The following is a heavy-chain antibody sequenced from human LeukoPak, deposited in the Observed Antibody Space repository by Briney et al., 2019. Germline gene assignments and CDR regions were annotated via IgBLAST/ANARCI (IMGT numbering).Heavy chain of an antibody. CDR2: ISASGCTT. CDR1: GFTFNSYA. V-gene: IGHV3-23*01. CDR3: AKEHREYCSSTSCPNWFDL. D-gene: IGHD2-2*01. J-gene: IGHJ5*02. Sequence: GGSLRLSCAASGFTFNSYAMSWVRQAPGKGLEWVSAISASGCTTYYSDSVKGRFTISRDNSENTLFLKMTSLRAEDMAVYSCAKEHREYCSSTSCPNWFDLWGQGTLVTVSS.